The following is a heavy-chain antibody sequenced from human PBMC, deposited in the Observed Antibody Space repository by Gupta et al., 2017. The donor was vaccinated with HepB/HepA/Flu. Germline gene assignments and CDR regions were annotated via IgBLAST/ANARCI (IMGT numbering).Heavy chain of an antibody. CDR1: GGPMTGSHYY. Sequence: QLQLQESGPGLLKPSETLSLNCTTSGGPMTGSHYYRGWLRQAPGKGLEWIGSINDVGTTYYNPSLKSRVTISEDTSKNQFSLKMNSVSAADTAVYYCARGSSIYYYWDLWGQGTLVTVSS. J-gene: IGHJ4*02. CDR2: INDVGTT. V-gene: IGHV4-39*01. D-gene: IGHD3-22*01. CDR3: ARGSSIYYYWDL.